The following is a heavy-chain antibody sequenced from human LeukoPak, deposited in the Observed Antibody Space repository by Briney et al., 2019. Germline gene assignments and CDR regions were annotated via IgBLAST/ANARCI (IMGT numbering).Heavy chain of an antibody. Sequence: ASVKVSCKASRYTFTGYYMHWVRQAPGQGLEWMGWINPNSGGTNYAQKFQGRVTMTRDTSISTAYMELSRLRSDDTAVYYCARGAYYYDSSGYYWGFDYWGQGTLVTVSS. V-gene: IGHV1-2*02. CDR1: RYTFTGYY. CDR2: INPNSGGT. D-gene: IGHD3-22*01. CDR3: ARGAYYYDSSGYYWGFDY. J-gene: IGHJ4*02.